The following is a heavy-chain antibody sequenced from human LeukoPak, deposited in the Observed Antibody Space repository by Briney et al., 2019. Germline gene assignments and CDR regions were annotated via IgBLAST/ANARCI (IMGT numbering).Heavy chain of an antibody. Sequence: PGGSLRLSCAASGFTLSTYAMNWVRQAPGKGLEWVSTITGATGETYYAESVKGRFTISRDNSKNTLYLQMNYLTADDTAVYSCAKSDCGGDCWLIDYWGQGILVTVSP. J-gene: IGHJ4*02. D-gene: IGHD2-21*02. V-gene: IGHV3-23*01. CDR2: ITGATGET. CDR1: GFTLSTYA. CDR3: AKSDCGGDCWLIDY.